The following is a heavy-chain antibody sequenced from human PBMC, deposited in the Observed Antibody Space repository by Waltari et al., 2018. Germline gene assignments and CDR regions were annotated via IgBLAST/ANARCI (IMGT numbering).Heavy chain of an antibody. CDR3: TRDSNTYFDILTVLDY. Sequence: EVKLVESGGKLVQPGRSLRLSCTASGFRFDQYAMTWVRQAPGKGLGWVGFIRSKTYGGTTELAASVKGRFTISRDDSQSIAYLQMNSLKTEDTAVYFCTRDSNTYFDILTVLDYWGQGTLVSVSS. J-gene: IGHJ4*02. V-gene: IGHV3-49*04. CDR2: IRSKTYGGTT. CDR1: GFRFDQYA. D-gene: IGHD3-9*01.